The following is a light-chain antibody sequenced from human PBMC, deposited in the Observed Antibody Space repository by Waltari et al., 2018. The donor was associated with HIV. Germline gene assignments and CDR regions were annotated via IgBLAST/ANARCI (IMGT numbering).Light chain of an antibody. CDR3: QQYADSPRT. J-gene: IGKJ1*01. V-gene: IGKV3-20*01. CDR1: QSVSSGS. Sequence: EIVLTQSPGTLSLSPGERAIFSCRASQSVSSGSLAWYQQKPGQAPRLLIYGASNRATSIPDRFSGSGSGTDFTLTISRLDPEDFAVYFCQQYADSPRTFGQGTKLEIK. CDR2: GAS.